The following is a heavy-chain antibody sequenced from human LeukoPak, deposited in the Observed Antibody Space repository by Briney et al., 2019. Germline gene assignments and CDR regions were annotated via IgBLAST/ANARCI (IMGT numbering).Heavy chain of an antibody. CDR3: AKDRDGDSDY. J-gene: IGHJ4*02. V-gene: IGHV3-33*06. Sequence: GGSLRLSCVASRFSFSSHWMTWVRQAPGKGLEWVAVIWYDGSNKYYADSVKGRFTISRDNSKNTLYLQMNSLRAEDTAVYYCAKDRDGDSDYWGQGTLVTVSS. CDR1: RFSFSSHW. D-gene: IGHD4-17*01. CDR2: IWYDGSNK.